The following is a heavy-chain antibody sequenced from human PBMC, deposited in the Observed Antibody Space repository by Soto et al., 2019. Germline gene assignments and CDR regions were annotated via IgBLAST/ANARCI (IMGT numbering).Heavy chain of an antibody. J-gene: IGHJ4*02. V-gene: IGHV3-23*01. CDR2: IRATGGQT. CDR1: GFTFRNFV. D-gene: IGHD2-21*01. CDR3: AQDRGWGVVSPSHDS. Sequence: EVQLLESGGGVVQPGGSPRLSCAASGFTFRNFVMSWVRQAPGKGLEWVSAIRATGGQTFYADSVKGRFTISRDNSKNMLYLQIDSLRDEDTALYFCAQDRGWGVVSPSHDSWGQGTLVTVSS.